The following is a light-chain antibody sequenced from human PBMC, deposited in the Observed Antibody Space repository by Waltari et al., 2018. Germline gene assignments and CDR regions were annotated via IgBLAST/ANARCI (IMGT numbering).Light chain of an antibody. CDR1: RWHSRNI. J-gene: IGLJ3*02. V-gene: IGLV4-69*01. CDR2: VNSDGSH. Sequence: QLVLTQSPSASASLGASVQPTCTLTRWHSRNITACHQQQPAKGPRDLTKVNSDGSHSKGDEIPDRFSGSSSGAERYLTISSLQSEDEADYYCQTGGHGTWVFGGGTKLTVL. CDR3: QTGGHGTWV.